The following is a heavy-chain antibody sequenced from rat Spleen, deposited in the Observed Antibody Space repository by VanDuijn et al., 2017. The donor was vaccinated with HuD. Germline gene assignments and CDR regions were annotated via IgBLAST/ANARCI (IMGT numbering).Heavy chain of an antibody. CDR2: ITNNGDST. CDR3: ATRGI. J-gene: IGHJ1*01. V-gene: IGHV5-31*01. CDR1: GFTFTNYW. Sequence: EVQLVESGGGLVQPGRSLKLSCVASGFTFTNYWMTWIRQAPGKGLEWVASITNNGDSTYYPDSVKGRFTISRDNAKSTRYLQMDRLRSEDTATYDCATRGIWGPGTMVTVSS.